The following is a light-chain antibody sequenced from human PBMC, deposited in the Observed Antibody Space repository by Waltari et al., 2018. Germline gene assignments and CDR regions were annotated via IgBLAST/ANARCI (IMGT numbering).Light chain of an antibody. J-gene: IGKJ1*01. V-gene: IGKV2-28*01. CDR1: QSLLHSNGYNY. Sequence: DIVMTQSPLSLPVPPGGPASIPCRSSQSLLHSNGYNYLDWYLQKPGQSPHLLIYLGSNRASGVPDRFSGSGSGTEFTLKISRVEAEDVEVYYCMQALQTPAFGQGTKVEIK. CDR2: LGS. CDR3: MQALQTPA.